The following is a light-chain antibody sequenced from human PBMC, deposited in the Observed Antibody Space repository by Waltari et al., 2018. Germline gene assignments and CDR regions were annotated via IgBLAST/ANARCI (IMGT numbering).Light chain of an antibody. CDR1: SGHSSNV. CDR2: VNSDCSH. CDR3: QTGGHGTWV. Sequence: QLVLTQSPSASASLGASVKLTCTLNSGHSSNVVAWLQQQPEKGPRYLMKVNSDCSHSKGDEIPCRFSGSSSGAERYLTLSSVQAEDEADYYCQTGGHGTWVFGGGTKLTVL. V-gene: IGLV4-69*01. J-gene: IGLJ3*02.